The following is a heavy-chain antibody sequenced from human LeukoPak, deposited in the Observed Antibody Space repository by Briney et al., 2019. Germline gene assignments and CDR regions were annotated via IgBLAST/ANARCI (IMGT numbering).Heavy chain of an antibody. CDR1: GVTFRNYA. D-gene: IGHD2-15*01. CDR2: IEGDGSGT. CDR3: AKDSVSQNGIFDPFDI. J-gene: IGHJ3*02. V-gene: IGHV3-23*03. Sequence: GGSLRLSCGASGVTFRNYAMTWVRQAPGKGLEWVSSIEGDGSGTYYTDSARGRFIVSRDNSKNTLFLQMNRLRAEDAAVYYCAKDSVSQNGIFDPFDIWGQGTLVTVSS.